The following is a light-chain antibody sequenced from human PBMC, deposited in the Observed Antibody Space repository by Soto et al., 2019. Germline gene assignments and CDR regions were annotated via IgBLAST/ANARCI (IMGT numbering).Light chain of an antibody. CDR3: QQYTDWTPKRK. Sequence: EVVMTQSPVTLSVSPGEIATLSCRASQSITTNLAWYQQKPGQAPRLIIYGASTRATGVPARFSGSGSGTQFALTINSLQSEDFARYYCQQYTDWTPKRKFGQGTRVDFK. J-gene: IGKJ1*01. V-gene: IGKV3-15*01. CDR2: GAS. CDR1: QSITTN.